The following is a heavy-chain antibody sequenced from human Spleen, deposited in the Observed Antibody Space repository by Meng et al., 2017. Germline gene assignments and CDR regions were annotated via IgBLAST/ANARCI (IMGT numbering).Heavy chain of an antibody. D-gene: IGHD3-3*01. CDR3: ARSSSRFGGYFDP. V-gene: IGHV4-31*02. Sequence: QPQLQESGPGLVKPSEALSLTCSVSGGSISTSGYYWGWIRQPPGKGLEWIGYIHFSGSTYYNPSLNSRITISVDMSRNQFSLRLTSVTAADTAVYYCARSSSRFGGYFDPWGQGTLVTVSS. CDR1: GGSISTSGYY. J-gene: IGHJ5*02. CDR2: IHFSGST.